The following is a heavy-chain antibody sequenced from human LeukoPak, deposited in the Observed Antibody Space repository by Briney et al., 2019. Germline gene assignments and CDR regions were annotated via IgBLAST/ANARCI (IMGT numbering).Heavy chain of an antibody. Sequence: GRSLRLSCAASGVTFSNYWMTWVRQATGKGREWVANIKQHGNETYYVDSVKGRFTISRDNAKNSLYLQMNSLRAEDTAIYYCARPRSGTFDYWGQGTLVTVSS. CDR1: GVTFSNYW. CDR3: ARPRSGTFDY. J-gene: IGHJ4*02. D-gene: IGHD3-10*01. V-gene: IGHV3-7*01. CDR2: IKQHGNET.